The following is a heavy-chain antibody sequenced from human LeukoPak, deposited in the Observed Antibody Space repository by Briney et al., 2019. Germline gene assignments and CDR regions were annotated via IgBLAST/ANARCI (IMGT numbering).Heavy chain of an antibody. Sequence: GAAVKVSCKASGYTFTGNYIHWVRQAPGQGLEWMGWINPNGGTSYAQSIQGRVTMTRDTSLTSAYMELSSLTSDDTAVYYCAPDSGYQGFEYWGQGTLVTVSS. V-gene: IGHV1-2*02. J-gene: IGHJ4*02. CDR2: INPNGGT. D-gene: IGHD5-18*01. CDR1: GYTFTGNY. CDR3: APDSGYQGFEY.